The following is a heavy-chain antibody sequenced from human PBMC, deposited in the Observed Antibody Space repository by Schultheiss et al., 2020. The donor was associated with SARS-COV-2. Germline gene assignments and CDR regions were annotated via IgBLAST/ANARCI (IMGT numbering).Heavy chain of an antibody. CDR1: GFTFSSYW. CDR3: ARARYYYGSGSYYFDY. V-gene: IGHV3-7*01. J-gene: IGHJ4*02. D-gene: IGHD3-10*01. Sequence: GGSLRLSCAASGFTFSSYWMSWVRQAPGKGLEWVANIKQDGSEKYYVDSVKGRFTISRDNAKNSLYLQMNSLRAEGTAVYYCARARYYYGSGSYYFDYWGQGTLVTVS. CDR2: IKQDGSEK.